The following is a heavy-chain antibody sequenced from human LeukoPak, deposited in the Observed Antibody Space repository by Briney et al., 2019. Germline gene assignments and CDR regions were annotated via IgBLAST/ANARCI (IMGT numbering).Heavy chain of an antibody. V-gene: IGHV3-74*01. CDR1: GFTFSSYW. CDR3: AAIGVAGTFDY. D-gene: IGHD6-19*01. Sequence: GGSLRLSCAASGFTFSSYWMHWVRQAPGKGLVWVSRINSDGSSTNYADSVKGRFTISRDNAKNTLYLQMNSLRAEDTAMYYCAAIGVAGTFDYWGQGTPVTVSS. CDR2: INSDGSST. J-gene: IGHJ4*02.